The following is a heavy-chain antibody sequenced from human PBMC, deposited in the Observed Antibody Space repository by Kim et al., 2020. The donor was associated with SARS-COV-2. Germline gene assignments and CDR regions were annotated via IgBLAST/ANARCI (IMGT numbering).Heavy chain of an antibody. CDR3: SGIRVHTIFGLVAISYNW. J-gene: IGHJ5*01. D-gene: IGHD3-3*01. CDR2: INHSGST. Sequence: SETLSLTCAVYGGSFSGYYWSWIRQPPGKGLEWIGEINHSGSTNYNPSLKSRVTISVNTSKNQFSLKLSSVTAADPAVYYCSGIRVHTIFGLVAISYNW. CDR1: GGSFSGYY. V-gene: IGHV4-34*01.